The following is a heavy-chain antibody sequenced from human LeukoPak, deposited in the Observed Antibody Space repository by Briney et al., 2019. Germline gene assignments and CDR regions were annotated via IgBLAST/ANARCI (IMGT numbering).Heavy chain of an antibody. D-gene: IGHD3-3*02. J-gene: IGHJ4*02. CDR1: GFTFDDYA. V-gene: IGHV3-9*01. CDR3: ANGLSS. Sequence: GGSLRLSCAASGFTFDDYAMHWVRQAPGKGLEWVSGISWNSGSIGYADSVKGRFTISRDNAKNSLYLQMNSLRAEDTALYYCANGLSSWGQGTLVTVSS. CDR2: ISWNSGSI.